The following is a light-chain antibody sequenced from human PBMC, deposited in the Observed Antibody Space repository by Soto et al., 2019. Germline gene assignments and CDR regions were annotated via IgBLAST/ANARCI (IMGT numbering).Light chain of an antibody. V-gene: IGLV2-23*01. Sequence: QSALTQPASVSGSPGQSITISCTGTSSDVGSSNLVSWYQHHPGKVPKLMIYEANMRPSGVSNRFSGSKSGNTASLTISGLQAEDEADYYCCSFAGSSTYVVFGGGTQLTVL. CDR2: EAN. CDR3: CSFAGSSTYVV. CDR1: SSDVGSSNL. J-gene: IGLJ2*01.